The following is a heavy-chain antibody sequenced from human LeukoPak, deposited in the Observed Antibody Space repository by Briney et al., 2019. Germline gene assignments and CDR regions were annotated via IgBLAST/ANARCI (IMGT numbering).Heavy chain of an antibody. D-gene: IGHD5-12*01. J-gene: IGHJ4*02. CDR3: ARVEGIVATIYY. Sequence: PSETLSLTCTVSGASISSGSYFWSWIRQPPGKGLEWIGYIYYSGSTYYNPSLKSRVTISVDTSKNQFSLKLSSVTAADTAVYYCARVEGIVATIYYWGQGTLVTVSS. CDR2: IYYSGST. V-gene: IGHV4-30-4*01. CDR1: GASISSGSYF.